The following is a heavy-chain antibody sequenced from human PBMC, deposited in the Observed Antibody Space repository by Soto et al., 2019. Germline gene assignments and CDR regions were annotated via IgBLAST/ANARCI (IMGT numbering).Heavy chain of an antibody. Sequence: SETLSLTCTVSGGSISSYYWSWIRQPPGKGLEWIGYIYYSGSTNYNPSLKSRVTISVDTSKNQFSLKLSSVTAADTAVYYCARVSGYDSPIDYWGQGTPVTVSS. CDR2: IYYSGST. CDR1: GGSISSYY. CDR3: ARVSGYDSPIDY. D-gene: IGHD5-12*01. J-gene: IGHJ4*02. V-gene: IGHV4-59*01.